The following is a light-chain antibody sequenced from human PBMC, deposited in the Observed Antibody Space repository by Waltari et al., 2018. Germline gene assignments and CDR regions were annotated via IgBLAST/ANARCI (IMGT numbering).Light chain of an antibody. CDR3: QQSYIMPLT. CDR2: AAS. CDR1: QSISGY. V-gene: IGKV1-39*01. J-gene: IGKJ4*01. Sequence: DIQMTQSPSSLSASVGDRVTITCRASQSISGYLNWYQQKPGKAPSLLIFAASSLQTGAPPRCSGRGSGTDITLTSSNLQPEDYATYYCQQSYIMPLTFGGGTKVEIK.